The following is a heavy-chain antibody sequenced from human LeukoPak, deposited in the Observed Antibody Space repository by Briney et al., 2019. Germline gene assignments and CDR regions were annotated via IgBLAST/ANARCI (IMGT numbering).Heavy chain of an antibody. V-gene: IGHV3-15*01. CDR3: TTDPGYCSGGSCYWVFGY. D-gene: IGHD2-15*01. CDR1: GFTFSNAW. J-gene: IGHJ4*02. Sequence: GGSLRLSCAASGFTFSNAWMSWVRQAPGKGLEWVGRIKSKTDGGTTDYAAPVKGRFTISRDDSKNTLYLQMNSLKTEDTAVYYCTTDPGYCSGGSCYWVFGYWGQGTLVTVSS. CDR2: IKSKTDGGTT.